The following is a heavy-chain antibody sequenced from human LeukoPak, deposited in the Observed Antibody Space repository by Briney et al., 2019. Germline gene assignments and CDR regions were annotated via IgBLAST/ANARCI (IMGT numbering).Heavy chain of an antibody. V-gene: IGHV3-23*01. D-gene: IGHD5-24*01. CDR2: INGSGGSS. J-gene: IGHJ4*02. Sequence: GGYLRLSCAASGFTFSSDAMSWVRQAPGKGLEWVGGINGSGGSSYYEYAVTGRVTISRDNSKITMYLQMNSLRAEDTGVYYCATDAKLEMATILTYDYWGQGTLVTVSS. CDR1: GFTFSSDA. CDR3: ATDAKLEMATILTYDY.